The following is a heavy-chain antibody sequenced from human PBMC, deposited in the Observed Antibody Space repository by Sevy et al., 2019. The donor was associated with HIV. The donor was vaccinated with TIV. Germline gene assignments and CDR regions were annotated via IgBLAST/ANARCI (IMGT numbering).Heavy chain of an antibody. V-gene: IGHV3-15*07. CDR3: STDDLISY. Sequence: GGSLRLSCTASGFDFANAWMNWVRQAPGKGLEWVGHIKSITDGGAADYAAPVKGRFTISRHVSKNTLYLQMNSLKAEDTAVYYCSTDDLISYWGRGTLVTVSS. CDR1: GFDFANAW. CDR2: IKSITDGGAA. J-gene: IGHJ4*02.